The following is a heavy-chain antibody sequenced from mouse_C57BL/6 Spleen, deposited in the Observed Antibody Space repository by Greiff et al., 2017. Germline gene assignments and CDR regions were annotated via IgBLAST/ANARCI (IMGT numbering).Heavy chain of an antibody. Sequence: QVQLKESGPELVKPGASVKISCKASGYAFSSSWMNWVKQRPGKGLEWIGRIYPGDGDTNYNGKFKGKATLTADKSSSTAYMQLSSLTSEDSAVYFCARSADSSGYYFDYWGQGTTLTVSS. CDR3: ARSADSSGYYFDY. V-gene: IGHV1-82*01. J-gene: IGHJ2*01. D-gene: IGHD3-2*02. CDR2: IYPGDGDT. CDR1: GYAFSSSW.